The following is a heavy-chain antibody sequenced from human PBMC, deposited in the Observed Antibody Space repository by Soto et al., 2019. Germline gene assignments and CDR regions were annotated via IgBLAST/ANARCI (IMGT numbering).Heavy chain of an antibody. CDR2: ISGTSPST. V-gene: IGHV3-23*01. CDR1: GFTFSAYA. Sequence: EVQLLESGGGLVQPGGSLRLSGAASGFTFSAYAMSWVRQALGKGLEWVSAISGTSPSTYYADSVQGRFTISRDSSRKTLFLQMNTLRAEDTAVYFCAIRIFGVAYWGQGTQVTVSS. D-gene: IGHD3-3*01. J-gene: IGHJ4*02. CDR3: AIRIFGVAY.